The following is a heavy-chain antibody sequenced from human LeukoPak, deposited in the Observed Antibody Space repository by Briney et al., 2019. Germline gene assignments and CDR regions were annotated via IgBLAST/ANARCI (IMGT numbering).Heavy chain of an antibody. CDR3: ARATTVTTPLDY. CDR1: GGTFSSYA. Sequence: GSSVNVSCKASGGTFSSYAISWVRQAPGQGLEWMGGIIPIFGTANYAQKFQGRVTITADKSTSTAYMELSSLRSEDTAVYYCARATTVTTPLDYWGQGTLVTVSS. V-gene: IGHV1-69*06. D-gene: IGHD4-17*01. J-gene: IGHJ4*02. CDR2: IIPIFGTA.